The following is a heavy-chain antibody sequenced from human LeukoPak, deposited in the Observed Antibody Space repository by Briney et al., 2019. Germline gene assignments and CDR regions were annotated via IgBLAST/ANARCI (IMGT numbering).Heavy chain of an antibody. CDR2: IYTSGST. J-gene: IGHJ4*02. CDR1: GGSISSYY. V-gene: IGHV4-4*07. CDR3: ARVQNSGSYTYYFDY. Sequence: PSETLSLTCTVSGGSISSYYWSWIRQPAGKGLEWIGRIYTSGSTNYNPSLKSRVTMSVDTSKNQFSLKLSSVTAADTAVYYCARVQNSGSYTYYFDYWGQGTLVTVSS. D-gene: IGHD1-26*01.